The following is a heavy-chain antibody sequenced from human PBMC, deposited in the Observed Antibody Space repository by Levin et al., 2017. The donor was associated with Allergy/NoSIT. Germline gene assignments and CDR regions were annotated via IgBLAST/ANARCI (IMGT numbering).Heavy chain of an antibody. V-gene: IGHV4-34*01. CDR1: GGSFSGYY. D-gene: IGHD3-10*01. Sequence: ESLKISCAVYGGSFSGYYWSWIRQPPGKGLEWIGEINHSGSTNYNPSLKSRVTISVDTSKNQFSLKLSSVTAADTAVYYCARRITMVRGVIRAFDIWGQGTMVTVSS. J-gene: IGHJ3*02. CDR3: ARRITMVRGVIRAFDI. CDR2: INHSGST.